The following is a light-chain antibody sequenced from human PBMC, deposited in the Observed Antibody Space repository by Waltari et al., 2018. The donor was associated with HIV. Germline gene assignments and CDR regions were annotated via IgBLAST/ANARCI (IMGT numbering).Light chain of an antibody. CDR3: AAWTDSRYVV. J-gene: IGLJ2*01. Sequence: QSALTQPASVSASPGQSITISCTGTSSDVGAYNYVSWHQQYPGKAPKLMIFEVTNRPSGVSNRFSGSKSGNTASLTISGLQAEDEADYYCAAWTDSRYVVFGGGTKLTVL. V-gene: IGLV2-14*01. CDR2: EVT. CDR1: SSDVGAYNY.